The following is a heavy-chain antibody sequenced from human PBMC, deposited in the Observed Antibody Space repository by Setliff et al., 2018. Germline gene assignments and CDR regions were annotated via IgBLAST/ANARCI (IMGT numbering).Heavy chain of an antibody. CDR3: ARDRISRYYDSGAHAFDI. CDR1: GFTFSNYR. CDR2: INQDGSEK. Sequence: GGSLRLSCVVSGFTFSNYRMSWVRQAPGKGLEWVANINQDGSEKYYLDSVKGRFTISRDNAKNSLYLQMNSLRAEDTAVYYCARDRISRYYDSGAHAFDIWGQGTMVTVSS. D-gene: IGHD3-22*01. J-gene: IGHJ3*02. V-gene: IGHV3-7*03.